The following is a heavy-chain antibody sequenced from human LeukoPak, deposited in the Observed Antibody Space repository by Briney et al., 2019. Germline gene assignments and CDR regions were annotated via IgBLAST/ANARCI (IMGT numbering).Heavy chain of an antibody. Sequence: PGGSLRLSCVGSGFTYSSYWMSWVRQAPGKGLEWVANIEQDGSQKYYVDPVKGRFTISRDNAKDSLYLQMNSLRAEDTAVYYCARHSGSQGYAFDIWGQGTMVTVSS. V-gene: IGHV3-7*01. CDR2: IEQDGSQK. CDR1: GFTYSSYW. D-gene: IGHD1-26*01. J-gene: IGHJ3*02. CDR3: ARHSGSQGYAFDI.